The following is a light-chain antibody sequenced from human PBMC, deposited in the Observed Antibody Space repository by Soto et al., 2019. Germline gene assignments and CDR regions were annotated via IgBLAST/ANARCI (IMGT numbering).Light chain of an antibody. J-gene: IGLJ3*02. Sequence: QSVLTQAPSASGTPGQRVTISCSGSTSNIGTYIVNWFQQLPGTAPRLLIYRDNQRPSGVPDRFSGSKSGTSASLAISGLQSEDEADYYCAGWDDSLNGWVFGGGTKLTVL. V-gene: IGLV1-44*01. CDR3: AGWDDSLNGWV. CDR2: RDN. CDR1: TSNIGTYI.